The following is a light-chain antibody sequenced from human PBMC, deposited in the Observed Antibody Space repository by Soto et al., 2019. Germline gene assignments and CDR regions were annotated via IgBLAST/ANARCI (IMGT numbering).Light chain of an antibody. V-gene: IGKV1-5*01. CDR3: QQYHTDWT. CDR2: AAS. CDR1: ESIDNW. J-gene: IGKJ1*01. Sequence: DIQMTQSPSTPSASVGDTVTITCRASESIDNWLAWYQQKPGKDPKLLIFAASTLVRGVPSRFSGRGSGTEFTLTISSLQADDYATFYCQQYHTDWTFGQGTKVDI.